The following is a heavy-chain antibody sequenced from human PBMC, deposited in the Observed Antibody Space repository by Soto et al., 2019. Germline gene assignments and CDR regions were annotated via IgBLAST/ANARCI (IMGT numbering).Heavy chain of an antibody. J-gene: IGHJ4*02. Sequence: SETLSLTCAVYGGSFSDYYWSWIRQPPGKGLEWIGEVYHSGSTDYNPSLKSRVTISVGATNNQFSLKLSPVTAADTAVYYCARGGACSGGSCYSVFDFDYWGQGTLVTVSS. CDR1: GGSFSDYY. D-gene: IGHD2-15*01. CDR2: VYHSGST. V-gene: IGHV4-34*01. CDR3: ARGGACSGGSCYSVFDFDY.